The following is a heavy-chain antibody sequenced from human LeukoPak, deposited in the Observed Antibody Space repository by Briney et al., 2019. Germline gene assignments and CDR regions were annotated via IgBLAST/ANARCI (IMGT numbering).Heavy chain of an antibody. D-gene: IGHD5-24*01. V-gene: IGHV3-30*02. CDR3: AKEGRSLQTY. J-gene: IGHJ4*02. Sequence: GGSLRLSCAASGFTFSSDAMHWVRQAPGKGLEWVAIILSDGSKTYYPDSVRGRFTISRDNSKNTLYLQMNSLRVEDTAVYYCAKEGRSLQTYWGQGTLVTVSS. CDR1: GFTFSSDA. CDR2: ILSDGSKT.